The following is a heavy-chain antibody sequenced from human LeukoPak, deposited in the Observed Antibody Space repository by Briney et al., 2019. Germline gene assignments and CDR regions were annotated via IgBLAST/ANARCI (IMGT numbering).Heavy chain of an antibody. V-gene: IGHV4-34*01. CDR2: INHSGST. D-gene: IGHD2-2*01. CDR1: GGSFSGYY. Sequence: PSETLSLTCAVYGGSFSGYYWSCIRQPPGKGLEGIGEINHSGSTNYTPSLKSRVTTSVDTTKNQFSLKLSSVTATDTAVYYCARSHYGSTSTNYYMDVWGKGTTVTVSS. CDR3: ARSHYGSTSTNYYMDV. J-gene: IGHJ6*03.